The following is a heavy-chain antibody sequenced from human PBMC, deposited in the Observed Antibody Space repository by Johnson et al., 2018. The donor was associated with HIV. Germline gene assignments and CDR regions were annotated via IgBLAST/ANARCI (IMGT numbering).Heavy chain of an antibody. J-gene: IGHJ3*02. CDR2: ISSSGSTI. Sequence: QVQLVESGGGLVQSGGSLRLSCAASGFTFSDYYMSWIRQAPGKGLEWVSYISSSGSTIYYADSVKGRFTLSRDNAKNSLYLQMNSLRAEDTAVYYCAKDRIMVRGVIGAFDIWGQGTMVTVSS. CDR3: AKDRIMVRGVIGAFDI. V-gene: IGHV3-11*04. CDR1: GFTFSDYY. D-gene: IGHD3-10*01.